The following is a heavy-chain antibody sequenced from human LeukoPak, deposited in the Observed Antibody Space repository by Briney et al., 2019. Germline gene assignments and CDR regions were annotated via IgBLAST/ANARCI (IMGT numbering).Heavy chain of an antibody. Sequence: AGGSLRLSCAASGFTFDDYGMSWVRQAPGKGLEWVSGINWNGGSTGYADSVKGRFTISRDSAKNSLYLQMNSLRAEDTALYHCARARGLDCSSTSCYEGHYFDYWGQGTLVTVSS. D-gene: IGHD2-2*01. CDR1: GFTFDDYG. V-gene: IGHV3-20*01. J-gene: IGHJ4*02. CDR2: INWNGGST. CDR3: ARARGLDCSSTSCYEGHYFDY.